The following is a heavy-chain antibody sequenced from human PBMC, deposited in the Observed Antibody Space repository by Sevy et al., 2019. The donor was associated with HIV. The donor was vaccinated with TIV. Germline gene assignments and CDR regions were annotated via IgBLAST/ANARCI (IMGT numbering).Heavy chain of an antibody. Sequence: GESLKISCTASGFTFSSAWMSWVRQAPGKGLEWVGRIKSEFDGGAIDYAAPVNGRFSISREDSKNTVYLQMNSLKTEDTAVYYCITDPAYRGYDEEVINYYFYGMDVWGQGTTVTVSS. D-gene: IGHD5-12*01. V-gene: IGHV3-15*01. CDR3: ITDPAYRGYDEEVINYYFYGMDV. CDR2: IKSEFDGGAI. CDR1: GFTFSSAW. J-gene: IGHJ6*02.